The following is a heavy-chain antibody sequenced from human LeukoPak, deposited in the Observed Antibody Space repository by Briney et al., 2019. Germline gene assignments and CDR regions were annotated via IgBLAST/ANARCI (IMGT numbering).Heavy chain of an antibody. CDR3: ASLFRGYCSSTSCPYGMDV. Sequence: GGSLRLSCAASGFTFSSYWMSWVRQAPGKGLEWVANIKQDGSEKYYVDSVKGRFTISRDNAKNSLYLQMNSLRAEDTAVYYCASLFRGYCSSTSCPYGMDVWGQGTTVTVSS. J-gene: IGHJ6*02. CDR1: GFTFSSYW. V-gene: IGHV3-7*01. D-gene: IGHD2-2*01. CDR2: IKQDGSEK.